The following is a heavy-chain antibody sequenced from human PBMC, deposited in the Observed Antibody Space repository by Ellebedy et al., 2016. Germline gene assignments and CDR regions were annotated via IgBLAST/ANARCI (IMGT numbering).Heavy chain of an antibody. V-gene: IGHV3-33*06. Sequence: GESLKISXVASGFTFSRYGMHWARQAPGKGLEWVALIWFDGSNKYYADSVKGRFTISRDNSKNTLYLEMNALRVEDTAVYYCAKDGEDYGGNSAFDYWGQGTLVTVSS. J-gene: IGHJ4*02. CDR2: IWFDGSNK. CDR3: AKDGEDYGGNSAFDY. CDR1: GFTFSRYG. D-gene: IGHD4-23*01.